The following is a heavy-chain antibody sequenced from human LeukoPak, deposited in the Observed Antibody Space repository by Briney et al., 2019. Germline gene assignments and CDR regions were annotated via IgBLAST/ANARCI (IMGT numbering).Heavy chain of an antibody. V-gene: IGHV4-34*01. J-gene: IGHJ5*02. Sequence: SETLSLTCAVYVGSFSGYYWSWIRQPPGKGLEWIGEIYHSGRTNSNPSLKSRVTISVDTSKNRFSLKLTSVTAADTAVYYCAGFIWGIGFDPWGQGTLVTVSS. CDR3: AGFIWGIGFDP. D-gene: IGHD3-16*01. CDR1: VGSFSGYY. CDR2: IYHSGRT.